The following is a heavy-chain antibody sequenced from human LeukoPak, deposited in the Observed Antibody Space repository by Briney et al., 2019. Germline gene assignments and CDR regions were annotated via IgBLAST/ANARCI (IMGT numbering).Heavy chain of an antibody. D-gene: IGHD6-19*01. J-gene: IGHJ4*02. Sequence: GGSLRLSCAASGFTFSSYAMSWVRQAPGKGLEWVSAISGSGGSTYYADSVKGRFTISRDNAKNSLYLQMNSLRAEDTAVYYCASISSGWGLDYWGQGTLVTVSS. CDR1: GFTFSSYA. CDR3: ASISSGWGLDY. CDR2: ISGSGGST. V-gene: IGHV3-23*01.